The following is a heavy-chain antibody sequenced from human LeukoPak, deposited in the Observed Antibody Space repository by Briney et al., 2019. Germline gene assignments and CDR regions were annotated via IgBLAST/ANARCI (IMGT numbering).Heavy chain of an antibody. J-gene: IGHJ4*02. CDR1: GAPISSYS. V-gene: IGHV4-59*01. CDR3: ARFVGSGLDC. D-gene: IGHD2-15*01. CDR2: IYYSGNT. Sequence: TSETLSLTCSVSGAPISSYSWSWIRQPPGKGLEWIGYIYYSGNTNYNPSLKSRVTISVDTSNNEVSLNLNSVTAADTAVYNCARFVGSGLDCWGQGTLLTVSS.